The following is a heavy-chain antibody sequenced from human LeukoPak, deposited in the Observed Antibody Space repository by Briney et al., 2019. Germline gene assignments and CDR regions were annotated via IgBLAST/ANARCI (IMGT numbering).Heavy chain of an antibody. Sequence: ASVKLSCKASGYTFTSYGISWVRQAPGQGLEWMGWISAYNGNTNYAQKLQGRVTMTTDTSTSTAYMELRSLRSDDTAVYYCARGLNDIVVVPAAWYDFDYWGQGTLVTVSS. J-gene: IGHJ4*02. CDR1: GYTFTSYG. CDR3: ARGLNDIVVVPAAWYDFDY. CDR2: ISAYNGNT. V-gene: IGHV1-18*01. D-gene: IGHD2-2*01.